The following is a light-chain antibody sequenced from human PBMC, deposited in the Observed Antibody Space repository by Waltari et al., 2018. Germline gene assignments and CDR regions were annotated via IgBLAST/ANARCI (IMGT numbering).Light chain of an antibody. J-gene: IGKJ4*01. V-gene: IGKV3-11*01. Sequence: EIVLTRSPATLSLSPGERATLSCRASQRVSSYLAWYQQKPGQAPRLLIYDASNRATGIPARFSGSGSGTDFTLTISSLEPEDFAVYYCQQRSNWPTFGGGTKVEIK. CDR1: QRVSSY. CDR2: DAS. CDR3: QQRSNWPT.